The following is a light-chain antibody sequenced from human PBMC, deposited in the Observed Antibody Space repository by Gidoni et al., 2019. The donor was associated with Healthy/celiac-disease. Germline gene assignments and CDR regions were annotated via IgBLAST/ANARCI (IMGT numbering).Light chain of an antibody. CDR3: QAWDSSTAE. CDR2: QDS. Sequence: SYELTQPLSVSVSPGQTASITCSGDKLGDKYACWYQPKPGQSPVLVIYQDSKRPSGIPERFSGSNSGNTATLTISGTQAMDEADYYCQAWDSSTAEFGGGTKLTVL. V-gene: IGLV3-1*01. CDR1: KLGDKY. J-gene: IGLJ2*01.